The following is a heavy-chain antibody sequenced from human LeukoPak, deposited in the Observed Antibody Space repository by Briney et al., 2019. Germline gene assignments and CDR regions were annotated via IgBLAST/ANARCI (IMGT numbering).Heavy chain of an antibody. CDR3: AKSSSWYPSYFDY. CDR1: GFTFSSYS. J-gene: IGHJ4*02. Sequence: PGGSLRLSCAASGFTFSSYSMNWVRQAPGKGLEWVSSISSSSSYIYYADSVKGRFTISRDNAENSLYLQMNSLRAEDTAVYYCAKSSSWYPSYFDYWGQGTLVTVSS. V-gene: IGHV3-21*01. CDR2: ISSSSSYI. D-gene: IGHD6-13*01.